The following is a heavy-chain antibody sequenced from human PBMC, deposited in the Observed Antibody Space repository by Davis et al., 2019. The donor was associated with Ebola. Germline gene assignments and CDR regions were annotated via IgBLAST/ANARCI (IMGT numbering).Heavy chain of an antibody. CDR1: GYTFTGYY. V-gene: IGHV1-2*04. CDR2: INPNSGGT. Sequence: ASVKVSCKASGYTFTGYYMHWVRQAPGQGLEWMGWINPNSGGTNYAQKFQGWVTMTRDTSISTAYMELSRLRSDDTAVYYCARVGGYDVFDYYGMDVWGQGTTVTVSS. D-gene: IGHD5-12*01. CDR3: ARVGGYDVFDYYGMDV. J-gene: IGHJ6*02.